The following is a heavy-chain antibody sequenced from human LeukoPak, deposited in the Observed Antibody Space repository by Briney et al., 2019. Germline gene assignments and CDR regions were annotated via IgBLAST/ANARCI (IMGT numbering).Heavy chain of an antibody. Sequence: GGSLRLSCAASGFTFSSYSMNWVRQAPGKGLEWVSSISSSSSYIYYADSVRGRFTISRDNAKNSLYLQMNSLRAEDTAVYYCARDAAVGVFDYWGQGTLVTVSS. CDR2: ISSSSSYI. CDR3: ARDAAVGVFDY. CDR1: GFTFSSYS. V-gene: IGHV3-21*01. J-gene: IGHJ4*02. D-gene: IGHD3-3*01.